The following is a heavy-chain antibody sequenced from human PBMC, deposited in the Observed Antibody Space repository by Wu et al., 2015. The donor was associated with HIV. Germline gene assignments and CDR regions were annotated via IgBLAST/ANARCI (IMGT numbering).Heavy chain of an antibody. CDR1: GYTLTSYG. CDR3: ARVAIRDGTYLGWYFDL. D-gene: IGHD1-26*01. CDR2: ISAYNGNT. V-gene: IGHV1-18*01. J-gene: IGHJ2*01. Sequence: QVQLVQSGAEVKKPGASVKVSCKASGYTLTSYGITWVRQAPGQGLEWMGWISAYNGNTNYAQKLQGRVTMTTDTSTSTVYMEVRSLRAEDTAIYYCARVAIRDGTYLGWYFDLWGRGTLVTVSS.